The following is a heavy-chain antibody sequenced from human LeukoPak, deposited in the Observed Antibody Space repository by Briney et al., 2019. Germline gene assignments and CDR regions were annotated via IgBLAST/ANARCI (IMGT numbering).Heavy chain of an antibody. V-gene: IGHV4-59*08. J-gene: IGHJ4*02. D-gene: IGHD6-13*01. Sequence: PSETLSLTCTVSGGSISSSYGSWIRQPPGKGLEWIGYIYFSGSTDYHPSLKSRVTISLDTSKNQFSLKLTSVTAADTAVYYCARHPQDDLSWYELWRQGALVIVSS. CDR2: IYFSGST. CDR1: GGSISSSY. CDR3: ARHPQDDLSWYEL.